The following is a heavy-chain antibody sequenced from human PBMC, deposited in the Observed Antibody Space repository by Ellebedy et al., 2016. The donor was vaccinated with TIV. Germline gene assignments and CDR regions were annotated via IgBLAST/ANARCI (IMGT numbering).Heavy chain of an antibody. CDR2: IIPMFGTA. J-gene: IGHJ4*02. D-gene: IGHD6-13*01. Sequence: AASVKVSCKASGGTFSTYAISWVRQAPGQGLEWMGGIIPMFGTANYAQEFQGRVTITADESTSTAYMELSSLRSEDTAVYYCASPSAHSTTWRGYYFDNWGQGTLVTVSS. V-gene: IGHV1-69*13. CDR1: GGTFSTYA. CDR3: ASPSAHSTTWRGYYFDN.